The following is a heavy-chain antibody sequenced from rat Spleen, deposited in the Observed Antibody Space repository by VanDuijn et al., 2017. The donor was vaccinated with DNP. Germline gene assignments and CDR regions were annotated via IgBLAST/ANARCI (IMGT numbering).Heavy chain of an antibody. CDR2: ISSAGKT. V-gene: IGHV2S12*01. Sequence: QVQLRESGPGLVQPSQILSLTCTVSGFSLNNFGVNWLRQPPGKGLEWIAAISSAGKTFYNSDFKSRLSFSTDTSKNQVFLKMDSLQTEDTAIYFCAGGGSHIYPFTYWGQGTLVTVSS. CDR3: AGGGSHIYPFTY. CDR1: GFSLNNFG. D-gene: IGHD1-2*01. J-gene: IGHJ3*01.